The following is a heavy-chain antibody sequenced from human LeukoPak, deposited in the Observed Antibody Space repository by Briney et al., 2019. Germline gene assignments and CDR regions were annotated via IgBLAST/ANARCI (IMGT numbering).Heavy chain of an antibody. CDR2: IHPSGML. D-gene: IGHD3-22*01. J-gene: IGHJ4*02. Sequence: SETLSLSCTVSGASFNSDDQYWNWIRQSPGKGLEWIGSIHPSGMLYNNPSLESRVTMSRDTSKNQFSLNLNSVTAADTAVYFCSRGLDSRKLGYWGQGTLVTVSS. CDR3: SRGLDSRKLGY. CDR1: GASFNSDDQY. V-gene: IGHV4-31*03.